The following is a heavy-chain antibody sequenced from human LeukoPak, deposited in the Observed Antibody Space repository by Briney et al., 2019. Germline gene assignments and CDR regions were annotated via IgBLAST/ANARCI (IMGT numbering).Heavy chain of an antibody. CDR3: ARVEASGYDYGAFDS. V-gene: IGHV3-23*01. J-gene: IGHJ4*02. CDR1: GFTFSTFA. D-gene: IGHD5-12*01. Sequence: GGSLRLSCAASGFTFSTFAMIWVRQPPGKGLEWVSSIFPSGGEIHYADSVRGRFTISRDNSKSTLSLQMNSLRAEDTAVYYCARVEASGYDYGAFDSWGQGTLVTVSS. CDR2: IFPSGGEI.